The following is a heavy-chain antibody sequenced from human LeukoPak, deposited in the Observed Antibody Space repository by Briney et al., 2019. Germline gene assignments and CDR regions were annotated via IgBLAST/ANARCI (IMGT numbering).Heavy chain of an antibody. CDR1: GFTFSSYA. CDR2: ISYDGSNK. Sequence: GSLRLSCAASGFTFSSYAMHWVRQAPGKGLEWVAVISYDGSNKYYADSVKGRFTISRDNSKNTLYLQMSSLRAEDTAVYYCAREQDGYFDYWGQGTLVTVSS. J-gene: IGHJ4*02. CDR3: AREQDGYFDY. V-gene: IGHV3-30*04.